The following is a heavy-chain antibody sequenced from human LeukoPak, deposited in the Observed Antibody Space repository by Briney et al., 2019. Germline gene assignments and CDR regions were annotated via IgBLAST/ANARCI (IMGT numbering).Heavy chain of an antibody. V-gene: IGHV1-2*02. CDR3: QLGYCSSTSCSTDAFDI. CDR2: INPNSGGT. CDR1: GCTFTGYY. D-gene: IGHD2-2*01. Sequence: ASVKVSCKASGCTFTGYYMHWVRQAPGQGLEWMGWINPNSGGTNYAQKFQGRVTMTRDTSISTAYMELSRLRSDDTAVYYCQLGYCSSTSCSTDAFDIWGQGTMVTVSS. J-gene: IGHJ3*02.